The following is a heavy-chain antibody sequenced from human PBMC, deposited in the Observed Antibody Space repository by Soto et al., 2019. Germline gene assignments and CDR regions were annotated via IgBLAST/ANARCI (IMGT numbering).Heavy chain of an antibody. J-gene: IGHJ4*02. Sequence: PSETLSLPCTVSGGSISSSTYNSGWIRQPPGKGLEWIGYIYYSGTTNYNPSLKSRVTMSIDTSKNQFSLKLSSVTAADTAVYYCARAAFDNLCDSWGQGTPVTVSS. D-gene: IGHD1-20*01. CDR1: GGSISSSTYN. V-gene: IGHV4-61*05. CDR3: ARAAFDNLCDS. CDR2: IYYSGTT.